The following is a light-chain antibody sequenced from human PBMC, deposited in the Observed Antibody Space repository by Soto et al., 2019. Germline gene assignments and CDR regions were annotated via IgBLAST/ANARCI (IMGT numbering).Light chain of an antibody. J-gene: IGLJ3*02. CDR2: SNN. V-gene: IGLV1-44*01. Sequence: QSVLTQPPSASGTPGQRVTISCSGSSSNLGSNTVNWYQQLPGTAHKLLIYSNNQRPSGVPDRFSGSKSGTSASLAISGLQSEDEADYYCASWDDSLNGPVFGGGTKVTVL. CDR1: SSNLGSNT. CDR3: ASWDDSLNGPV.